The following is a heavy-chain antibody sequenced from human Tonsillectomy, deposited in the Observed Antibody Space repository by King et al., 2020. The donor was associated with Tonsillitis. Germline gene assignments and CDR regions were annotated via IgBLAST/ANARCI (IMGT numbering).Heavy chain of an antibody. Sequence: VQLVESGAEVKKPGESLKISCKGSGYSFSSYWIGWVRQMPGKGLEWMGIIYPGDSDIRYGPSFQGQVTISADKSTSTAYLQWSSLKASDTAIYYCARRRDRDYYYYYYGMDVWGQGTTVTVSS. J-gene: IGHJ6*02. D-gene: IGHD3-10*01. CDR1: GYSFSSYW. V-gene: IGHV5-51*01. CDR3: ARRRDRDYYYYYYGMDV. CDR2: IYPGDSDI.